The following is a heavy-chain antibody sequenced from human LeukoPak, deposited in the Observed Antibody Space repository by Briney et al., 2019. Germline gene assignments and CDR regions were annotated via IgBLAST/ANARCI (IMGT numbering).Heavy chain of an antibody. D-gene: IGHD3-22*01. J-gene: IGHJ4*02. Sequence: SETLSLTCTVSGGSISSYYWSWIRQPPGKGLEWIGYIHYSGSTNYNPSLKSRVTISVDTSKNQFSLKLSSVAAADTAVYYCAREVNYYDSSGFDYWGQGTLVTVSS. CDR3: AREVNYYDSSGFDY. CDR1: GGSISSYY. CDR2: IHYSGST. V-gene: IGHV4-59*01.